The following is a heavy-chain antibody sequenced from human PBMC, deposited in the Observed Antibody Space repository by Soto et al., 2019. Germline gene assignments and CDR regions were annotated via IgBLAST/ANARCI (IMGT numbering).Heavy chain of an antibody. CDR1: GYTFTSYG. V-gene: IGHV1-18*04. CDR2: ISAYNSNT. D-gene: IGHD2-2*03. CDR3: AIAVDIIVVQAAGLYISSSLCCYYGMDV. J-gene: IGHJ6*02. Sequence: QVQLVQSGAEVKKPGASVKVSCKASGYTFTSYGIRWVRQDPGQGLEWMGWISAYNSNTNYAQKRQGRVTMTTDTSSSTAYMELRRLRSDDTAVYYCAIAVDIIVVQAAGLYISSSLCCYYGMDVCVQGTTLTVSS.